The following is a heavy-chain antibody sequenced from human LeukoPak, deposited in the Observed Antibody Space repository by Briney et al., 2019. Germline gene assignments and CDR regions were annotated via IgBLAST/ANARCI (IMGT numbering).Heavy chain of an antibody. D-gene: IGHD3-3*01. CDR1: GRSISSYY. CDR3: ARRVVIRDDAFDI. CDR2: IYYSGST. V-gene: IGHV4-59*12. Sequence: PSQTLSLTCAVSGRSISSYYRSWIRQPPGKGLEWIGYIYYSGSTNYNPSLKSRVTISVDTSKNQFSLKLTSVTAADTAVYYCARRVVIRDDAFDIWGQGTVVTVSS. J-gene: IGHJ3*02.